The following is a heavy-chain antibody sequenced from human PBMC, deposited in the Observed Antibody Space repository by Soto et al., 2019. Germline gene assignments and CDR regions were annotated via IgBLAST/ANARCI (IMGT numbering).Heavy chain of an antibody. V-gene: IGHV3-23*01. CDR2: LNDRGDTT. D-gene: IGHD6-19*01. CDR1: GVTFSYFA. Sequence: GGSLTLCCESSGVTFSYFAMGWVRQAPGKGLEWVSVLNDRGDTTYYTDSGKGRFTISRDNSKNTLYLQMNSLRAEDTAVYYCAKDATRTNGWYHFDYWGEGAPVTVSS. CDR3: AKDATRTNGWYHFDY. J-gene: IGHJ4*02.